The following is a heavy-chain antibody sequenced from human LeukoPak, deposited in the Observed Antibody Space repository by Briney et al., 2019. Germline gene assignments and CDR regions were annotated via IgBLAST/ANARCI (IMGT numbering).Heavy chain of an antibody. V-gene: IGHV4-30-2*01. D-gene: IGHD3-16*01. Sequence: PSETLSLTCAVSGGSISGGGYSWSWIRQPPGKGLEWIGYIYYGGSTYYNPSLKSRVTISVDRSKNQFSLNLQSVTAADTAVYYCASVSSGGYFDYWGQGILVSVSS. J-gene: IGHJ4*02. CDR2: IYYGGST. CDR3: ASVSSGGYFDY. CDR1: GGSISGGGYS.